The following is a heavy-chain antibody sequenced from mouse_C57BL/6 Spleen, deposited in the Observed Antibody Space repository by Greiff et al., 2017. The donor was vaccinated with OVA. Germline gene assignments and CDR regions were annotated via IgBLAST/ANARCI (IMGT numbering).Heavy chain of an antibody. CDR1: GYTFTSYW. CDR3: ARGRLSYGSSYVDGYFDV. Sequence: QVQLQQPGAELVKPGASVKLSCKASGYTFTSYWMHWVKQRPGQGLEWIGMIHPNSGSTNYNEKFKSKATLTVDKSSSTAYMQLSSLTSEDSAVYYCARGRLSYGSSYVDGYFDVWGTGTTVTVSS. D-gene: IGHD1-1*01. V-gene: IGHV1-64*01. J-gene: IGHJ1*03. CDR2: IHPNSGST.